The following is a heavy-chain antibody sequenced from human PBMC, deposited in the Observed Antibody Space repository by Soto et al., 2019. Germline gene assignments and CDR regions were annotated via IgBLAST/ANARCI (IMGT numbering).Heavy chain of an antibody. CDR3: ARGVGAYYFAY. D-gene: IGHD1-26*01. Sequence: QVQLVQSGAEVKKPGSSVKVSCKASGGTFSTYAITWVRQAPGQGLEWLGGIIPIFGTTDYARKFQGRVTITAAESTSTVFSELSSLTSEDTAVYYCARGVGAYYFAYWGQGTLVTVSS. J-gene: IGHJ4*02. CDR2: IIPIFGTT. CDR1: GGTFSTYA. V-gene: IGHV1-69*01.